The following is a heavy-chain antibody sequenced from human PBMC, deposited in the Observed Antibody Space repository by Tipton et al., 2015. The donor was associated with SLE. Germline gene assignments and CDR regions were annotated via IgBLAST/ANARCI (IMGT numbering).Heavy chain of an antibody. CDR2: FYYSGSS. Sequence: TLSLTCNVSGASISGYYWSWIRQPPGKGLEWIGHFYYSGSSNYYPSLKSRVTISADTSKNQFSLKLSSVTPADTAVYYCAEFLGATSHYWGQGTLVTVSS. J-gene: IGHJ4*02. V-gene: IGHV4-59*01. CDR3: AEFLGATSHY. D-gene: IGHD1-26*01. CDR1: GASISGYY.